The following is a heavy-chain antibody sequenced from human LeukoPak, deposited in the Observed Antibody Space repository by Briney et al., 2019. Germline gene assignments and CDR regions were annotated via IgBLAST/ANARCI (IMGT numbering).Heavy chain of an antibody. CDR1: GFTFDDYT. CDR2: ISWDGGST. D-gene: IGHD5-12*01. Sequence: PGGSLRLSCAASGFTFDDYTMHWVRQAPGKGLEWVSLISWDGGSTYYADSVKGRFTISRDNSKNSLYLQMNSLRAEDTAVYYCARTYSGYDNTDYGSYYFDYWGQGTLVTVSS. CDR3: ARTYSGYDNTDYGSYYFDY. J-gene: IGHJ4*02. V-gene: IGHV3-43*01.